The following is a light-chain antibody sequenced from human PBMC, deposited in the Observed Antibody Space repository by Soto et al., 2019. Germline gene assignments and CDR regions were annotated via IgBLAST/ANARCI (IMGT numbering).Light chain of an antibody. J-gene: IGKJ3*01. V-gene: IGKV1-39*01. CDR1: QSISSY. Sequence: DIQMTQSPSSLSASVGDRVTITCRASQSISSYLNWYQQKPGKAPKLLIYAASSLQSGVPSRFSGSGSGTDFTLTISSLQPDDFATYSCQQYYSPSRTFGPGTNVDIK. CDR3: QQYYSPSRT. CDR2: AAS.